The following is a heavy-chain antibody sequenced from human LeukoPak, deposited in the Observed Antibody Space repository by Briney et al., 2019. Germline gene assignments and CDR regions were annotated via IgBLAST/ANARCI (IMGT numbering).Heavy chain of an antibody. D-gene: IGHD4-17*01. V-gene: IGHV1-69*04. CDR2: IIPILGIA. CDR3: ARVPYGDYGVYYYGMDV. Sequence: ASVKVSCKASGGTFSSYAISWVRQAPGQGLEWMGRIIPILGIANYAQKFQGRVTITADKSTSTAYMELSSLRSEDTAVYYCARVPYGDYGVYYYGMDVWGQGTTVTVSS. J-gene: IGHJ6*02. CDR1: GGTFSSYA.